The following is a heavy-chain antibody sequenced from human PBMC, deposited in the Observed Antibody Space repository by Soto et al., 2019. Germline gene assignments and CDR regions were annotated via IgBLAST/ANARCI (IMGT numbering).Heavy chain of an antibody. Sequence: KQCGESLKISCKGSGYNFTTYWIGWVRQMPGRGLEWMGFVYPGDSDTRYSPSFQGQVTISADKSISTAYLLWSSLKASDTAIYYCATNPYSSSWSSYYMDVWGRGTTVTVSS. CDR1: GYNFTTYW. D-gene: IGHD6-13*01. J-gene: IGHJ6*03. CDR2: VYPGDSDT. V-gene: IGHV5-51*01. CDR3: ATNPYSSSWSSYYMDV.